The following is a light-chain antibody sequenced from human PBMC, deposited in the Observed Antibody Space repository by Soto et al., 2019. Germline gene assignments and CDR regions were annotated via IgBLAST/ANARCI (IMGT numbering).Light chain of an antibody. Sequence: EIVVTQSPATLSLSPGERATLSCRASQSVSSSLAWYQQKPGQAPRLLIYDSSNRATGISARFSGSGSGTDFTLTISSLEPEDSAVYYCQLRVNWPPWTFGHGTKVEIK. CDR2: DSS. V-gene: IGKV3-11*01. J-gene: IGKJ1*01. CDR3: QLRVNWPPWT. CDR1: QSVSSS.